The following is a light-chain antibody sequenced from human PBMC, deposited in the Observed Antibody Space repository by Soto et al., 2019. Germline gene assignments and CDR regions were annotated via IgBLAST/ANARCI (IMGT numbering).Light chain of an antibody. CDR1: NIRSKS. V-gene: IGLV3-21*04. J-gene: IGLJ2*01. CDR3: QVWDTSSDHVV. CDR2: YDR. Sequence: SYELTQPPSVSVAPGETARITCGGNNIRSKSVHWYQQKPGQAPVLVIYYDRDRPSGNPERFSGSNSGNTATLTISRVEAGDEADYYCQVWDTSSDHVVFGGGTKVTVL.